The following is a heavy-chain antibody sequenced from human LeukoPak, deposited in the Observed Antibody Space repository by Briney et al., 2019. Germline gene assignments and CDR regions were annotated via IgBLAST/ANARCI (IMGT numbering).Heavy chain of an antibody. Sequence: GGSLRLSCAASGFTFSDYYMSWNRQAPGKGPEWLSYISSSGETIYYADSVKGRFTISRDNAKNSLYLQINSLRAEDTAVYFCARNHPSRNDGWPLFDSWGRGTLGTVSS. CDR3: ARNHPSRNDGWPLFDS. V-gene: IGHV3-11*01. D-gene: IGHD1-1*01. CDR2: ISSSGETI. J-gene: IGHJ4*02. CDR1: GFTFSDYY.